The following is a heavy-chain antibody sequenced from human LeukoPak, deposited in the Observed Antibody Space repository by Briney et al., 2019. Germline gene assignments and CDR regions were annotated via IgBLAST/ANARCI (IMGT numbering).Heavy chain of an antibody. CDR2: INHSGST. Sequence: SETLSLTCAVYGGSFSGYYWSWIRQPPGKGLEWIGEINHSGSTNYNPSLKSRVTISVDTSKNQFSLKLSSVTAADTAVYYCARGPPGMATMYYYYYYMDVWGKGTTVTISS. CDR3: ARGPPGMATMYYYYYYMDV. J-gene: IGHJ6*03. CDR1: GGSFSGYY. V-gene: IGHV4-34*01. D-gene: IGHD5-24*01.